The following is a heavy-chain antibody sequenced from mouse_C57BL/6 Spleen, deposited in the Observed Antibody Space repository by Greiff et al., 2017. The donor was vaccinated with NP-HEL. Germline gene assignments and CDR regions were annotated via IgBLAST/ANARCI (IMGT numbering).Heavy chain of an antibody. V-gene: IGHV5-16*01. CDR2: INYDGSST. CDR1: GFTFSDYY. D-gene: IGHD2-4*01. J-gene: IGHJ4*01. Sequence: EVQRVESEGGLVQPGSSMKLSCTASGFTFSDYYMAWVRQVPEKGLEWVANINYDGSSTYYLDSLKSRFIISRDNAKNILYLQMSSLKSEDTATDYCAREGLRREYYYAMDYWGQGTSVTVSS. CDR3: AREGLRREYYYAMDY.